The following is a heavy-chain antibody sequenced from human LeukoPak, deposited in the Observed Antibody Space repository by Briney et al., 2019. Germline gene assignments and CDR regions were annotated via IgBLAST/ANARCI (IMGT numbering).Heavy chain of an antibody. D-gene: IGHD3-10*01. Sequence: KPSETLSLTCTVSGDSISSYYWTWIRQSPGKGLEWIGYIYTSGSTSYNPSLKSRVTMSVDTSKNQFSLKLSSVTAADTAVYYCARAVIGFGDYYYYGMDVWGQGTTVTVSS. CDR2: IYTSGST. J-gene: IGHJ6*02. V-gene: IGHV4-4*09. CDR1: GDSISSYY. CDR3: ARAVIGFGDYYYYGMDV.